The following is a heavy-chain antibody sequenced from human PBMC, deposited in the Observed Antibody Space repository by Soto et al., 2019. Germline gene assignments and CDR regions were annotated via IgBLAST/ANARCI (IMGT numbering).Heavy chain of an antibody. CDR2: IYYSGST. CDR1: GGSVSSGSYY. V-gene: IGHV4-61*01. J-gene: IGHJ5*02. Sequence: SETLSLTCTVSGGSVSSGSYYWIWIRHPPGKGLEWIGYIYYSGSTNYNPSLKSRVTISVDTSKNQFSLKLSSVTAADTAVYYCARDTVGDFWSGYGTGFDPWGQGTLVTVSS. D-gene: IGHD3-3*01. CDR3: ARDTVGDFWSGYGTGFDP.